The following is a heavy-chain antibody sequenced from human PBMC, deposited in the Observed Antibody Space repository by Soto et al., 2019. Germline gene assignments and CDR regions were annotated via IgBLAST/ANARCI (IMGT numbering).Heavy chain of an antibody. CDR1: GGSFSGYY. CDR2: INHSGST. Sequence: SETLSLTCAVYGGSFSGYYWSWIRQPPGKGLEWIGEINHSGSTNYNPSLKSRVTISVDTSKNQFSLELSRLRSDDTAVYYCARGLWANDYWGQGTLVTVSS. V-gene: IGHV4-34*01. CDR3: ARGLWANDY. D-gene: IGHD3-16*01. J-gene: IGHJ4*02.